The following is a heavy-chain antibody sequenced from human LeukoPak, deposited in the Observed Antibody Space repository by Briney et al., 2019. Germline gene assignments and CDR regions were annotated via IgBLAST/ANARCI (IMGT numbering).Heavy chain of an antibody. D-gene: IGHD4/OR15-4a*01. CDR2: ISGSGYST. Sequence: PGGSLRLSCAASGFTFSSYAMNWVRQAPGKGLEWVSAISGSGYSTYYADSVKGRFTISRDNSKNTLYLQMNSLRAEDTAVYYCVKDLRGALTTYWGQGTLDTV. J-gene: IGHJ4*02. CDR3: VKDLRGALTTY. V-gene: IGHV3-23*01. CDR1: GFTFSSYA.